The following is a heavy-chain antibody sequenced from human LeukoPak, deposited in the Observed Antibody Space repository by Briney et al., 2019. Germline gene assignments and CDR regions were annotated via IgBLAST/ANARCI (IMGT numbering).Heavy chain of an antibody. CDR3: ARGKTAMVTDY. CDR2: IYYSGST. CDR1: GGSISSGDYY. J-gene: IGHJ4*02. Sequence: KPSQTLSLTCTVSGGSISSGDYYWSWIRQPPGKGLEWIGYIYYSGSTYYNPSLKSRVTISVDTFKNQFSLKLSSVTAADTAVYYCARGKTAMVTDYWGQGTLVTVSS. D-gene: IGHD5-18*01. V-gene: IGHV4-30-4*01.